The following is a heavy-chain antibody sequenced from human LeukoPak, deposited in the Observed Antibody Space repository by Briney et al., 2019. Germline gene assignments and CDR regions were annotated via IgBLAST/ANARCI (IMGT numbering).Heavy chain of an antibody. J-gene: IGHJ4*02. D-gene: IGHD2-15*01. Sequence: GGSLRLSCAASGFTFTSYTMNWVRQAPGKGLEWVSSISSSSSYIYYADSVKGRFTISRDNAKNTLYLQMNSMRAEDTAVYYCARPVYCSGGSCYSSFDYWGQGTLVTVSS. CDR1: GFTFTSYT. CDR2: ISSSSSYI. V-gene: IGHV3-21*01. CDR3: ARPVYCSGGSCYSSFDY.